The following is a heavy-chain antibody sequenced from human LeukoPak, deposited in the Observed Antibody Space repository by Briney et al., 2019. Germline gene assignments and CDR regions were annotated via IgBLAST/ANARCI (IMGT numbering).Heavy chain of an antibody. Sequence: PSETLSLTCTVSGGSISNYYLTWIRQPAGKELEWIGRLYTSGSTRSNPSLGSRVTMSVDTSKNQFSLKLSSVTAADTAVYYCARDNIVVVVAATPSAGWFDPWGQGTLVTVSS. V-gene: IGHV4-4*07. J-gene: IGHJ5*02. D-gene: IGHD2-15*01. CDR2: LYTSGST. CDR3: ARDNIVVVVAATPSAGWFDP. CDR1: GGSISNYY.